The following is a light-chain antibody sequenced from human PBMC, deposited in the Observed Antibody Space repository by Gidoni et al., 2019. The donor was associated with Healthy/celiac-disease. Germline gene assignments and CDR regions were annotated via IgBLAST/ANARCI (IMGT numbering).Light chain of an antibody. CDR2: GKN. Sequence: SSELTQDPAVSVALGQTVRITCQGYSLRSYYASWYQQKPGQAPVLVIYGKNNRPSGIPDRFSGSRSGNTASLTITGAQAEDEADYYCNSRDSSGNPVVFGGGTKLTVL. V-gene: IGLV3-19*01. J-gene: IGLJ2*01. CDR1: SLRSYY. CDR3: NSRDSSGNPVV.